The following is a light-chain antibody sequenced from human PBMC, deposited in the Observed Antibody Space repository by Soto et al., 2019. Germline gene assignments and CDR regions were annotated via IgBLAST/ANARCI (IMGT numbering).Light chain of an antibody. CDR3: SSYTSSSTLVV. CDR1: SSDVGGYNY. CDR2: DVS. V-gene: IGLV2-14*01. Sequence: QSALTRTASVSGSPGQSITISCTGTSSDVGGYNYVCWYQQHPGKAPKLMIYDVSNRPSGVSNRFSGSKSGNTASLTISGLQSEDEADYYCSSYTSSSTLVVFGGGTKLTVL. J-gene: IGLJ2*01.